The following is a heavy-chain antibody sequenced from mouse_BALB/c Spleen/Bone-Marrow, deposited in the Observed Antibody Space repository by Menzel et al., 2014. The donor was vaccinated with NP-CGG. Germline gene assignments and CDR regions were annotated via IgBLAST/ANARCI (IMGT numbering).Heavy chain of an antibody. V-gene: IGHV1S81*02. D-gene: IGHD2-4*01. Sequence: VQLQQSGAELVKPGASVRLSCKASGYTFTNYYMYWVKQRPGQGLEWIGEINPSNGGTNFNEKFKSKATLTVDKSSNTAYMQLSRLTSEDSAVYYCARKGADYEDYWGQGATLTVSS. CDR2: INPSNGGT. J-gene: IGHJ2*01. CDR3: ARKGADYEDY. CDR1: GYTFTNYY.